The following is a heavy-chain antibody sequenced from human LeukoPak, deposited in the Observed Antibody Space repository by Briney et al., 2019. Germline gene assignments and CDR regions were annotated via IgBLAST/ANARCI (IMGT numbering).Heavy chain of an antibody. CDR3: AKDTGVGSYLDFDY. CDR2: IRGSGGST. J-gene: IGHJ4*02. Sequence: GGSLRLSCAASGFTFSSYAMSWVRQAPGKGLEWVSAIRGSGGSTYYADSVKGRFTISRDNSKNTLYLQMNSLRAEDTAVYYCAKDTGVGSYLDFDYWGQGTLVTVSS. V-gene: IGHV3-23*01. CDR1: GFTFSSYA. D-gene: IGHD1-26*01.